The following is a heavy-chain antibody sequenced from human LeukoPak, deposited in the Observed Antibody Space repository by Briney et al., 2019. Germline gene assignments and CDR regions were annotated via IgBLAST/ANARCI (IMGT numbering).Heavy chain of an antibody. J-gene: IGHJ5*02. CDR1: GGSISSCY. CDR3: ARGGYYGSGNDFRFDP. D-gene: IGHD3-10*01. CDR2: IYYSGST. Sequence: SETLSLTCTVSGGSISSCYWSWIRQPPGKGLEWIGYIYYSGSTNYKPSLKSRVTISVDTSKNQFSLKLSSVTAADTAVYYCARGGYYGSGNDFRFDPWGQGTLVTVSS. V-gene: IGHV4-59*01.